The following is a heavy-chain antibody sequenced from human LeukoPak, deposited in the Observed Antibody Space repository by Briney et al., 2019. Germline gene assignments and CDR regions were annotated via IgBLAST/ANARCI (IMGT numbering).Heavy chain of an antibody. CDR3: ARSERYNSGWYFYFDY. Sequence: SETLSLTCTVSVGSISTYYWSWIRQPPGKGLEWIGYIYYSGSTNYNPSHKSRVTISVDTSKNQFSLNLSSVTAADTAVYYCARSERYNSGWYFYFDYWGQGTLVTVSS. CDR1: VGSISTYY. CDR2: IYYSGST. J-gene: IGHJ4*02. D-gene: IGHD6-19*01. V-gene: IGHV4-59*01.